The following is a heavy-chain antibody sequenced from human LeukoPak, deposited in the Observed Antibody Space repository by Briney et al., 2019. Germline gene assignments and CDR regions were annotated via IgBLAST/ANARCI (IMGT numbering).Heavy chain of an antibody. CDR1: GGSFSGYY. CDR3: AREGHYDILTGYARAFDI. V-gene: IGHV4-31*11. D-gene: IGHD3-9*01. J-gene: IGHJ3*02. Sequence: PSETLSLTCAVYGGSFSGYYWSWIRQHPGKGLEWIGYIYYSGSTYYNPSLKSRVTISVDTSKNQFSLKLSSVTAADTAVYYCAREGHYDILTGYARAFDIWGQGTMVTVSS. CDR2: IYYSGST.